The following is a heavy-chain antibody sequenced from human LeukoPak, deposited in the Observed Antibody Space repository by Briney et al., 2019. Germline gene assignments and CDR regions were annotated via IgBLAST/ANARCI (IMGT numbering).Heavy chain of an antibody. J-gene: IGHJ4*02. CDR2: LYSDGNT. D-gene: IGHD1-14*01. Sequence: GGSLRLSCAASGFTFSNYAMSWVRQAPGKGLEWVSVLYSDGNTKYADSVQGRFTISRDNSKNTLYLEMNSLSPDDTAVYYCARGVEPLAANTLAYWGQGTLVTVSS. CDR1: GFTFSNYA. CDR3: ARGVEPLAANTLAY. V-gene: IGHV3-23*03.